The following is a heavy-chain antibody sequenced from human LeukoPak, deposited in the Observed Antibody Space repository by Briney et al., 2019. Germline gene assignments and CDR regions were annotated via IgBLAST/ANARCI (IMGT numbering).Heavy chain of an antibody. CDR3: CGLLPREYYFDY. J-gene: IGHJ4*02. CDR2: ISSSSTYI. Sequence: PGGSLRLSCAASGFTFSSYEMNWVRQAPGKGLEWVSSISSSSTYIYYADSVKGRFTISRDNAKNSVYLQMNSLRAEDTAVYYCCGLLPREYYFDYWGQGTLVTVSS. V-gene: IGHV3-21*01. D-gene: IGHD3-10*01. CDR1: GFTFSSYE.